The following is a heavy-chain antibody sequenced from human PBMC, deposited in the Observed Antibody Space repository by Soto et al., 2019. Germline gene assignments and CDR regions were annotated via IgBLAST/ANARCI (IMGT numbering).Heavy chain of an antibody. CDR1: GFPFSSYR. CDR2: IKGDGSDI. Sequence: PGGSLRLSCAASGFPFSSYRMNWVRQAPGKGLVWVSHIKGDGSDISYAESVKGRFTVSRDNAKDTLYLQMNNLRAEDTALYYCSTLGGPHLESRDYWGQGTLVTVSS. J-gene: IGHJ4*02. D-gene: IGHD1-1*01. V-gene: IGHV3-74*01. CDR3: STLGGPHLESRDY.